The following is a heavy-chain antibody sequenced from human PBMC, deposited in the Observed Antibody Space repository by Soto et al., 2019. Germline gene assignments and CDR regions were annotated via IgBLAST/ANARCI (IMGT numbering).Heavy chain of an antibody. CDR1: GFSFSSYA. CDR3: ARAPPRGIAAPGTWGSGMDV. D-gene: IGHD6-13*01. V-gene: IGHV3-30-3*01. J-gene: IGHJ6*02. CDR2: ISYNGIDE. Sequence: QVQLVESGGGVVQPGRSLRLSCAASGFSFSSYALYWVRQAPGKGLEWVALISYNGIDEYYADSVKGRFTISRDSSTNTLSLQMHSLRGEDTAVYYCARAPPRGIAAPGTWGSGMDVWGQGTTVTVSS.